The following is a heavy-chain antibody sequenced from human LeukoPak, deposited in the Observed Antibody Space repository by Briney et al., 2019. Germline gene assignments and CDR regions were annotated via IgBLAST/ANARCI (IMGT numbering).Heavy chain of an antibody. J-gene: IGHJ4*02. CDR3: ARDRAPMVRGVIGY. D-gene: IGHD3-10*01. CDR2: ISSSSSYI. CDR1: GFTFSSYS. Sequence: GGSLRLSCAASGFTFSSYSMNWVRQAPGKGLEWVSSISSSSSYIYYADSVKGRFTISRDNAKNSLYLQMNSLRAEDTAVYYCARDRAPMVRGVIGYWGQGTLVTVSS. V-gene: IGHV3-21*01.